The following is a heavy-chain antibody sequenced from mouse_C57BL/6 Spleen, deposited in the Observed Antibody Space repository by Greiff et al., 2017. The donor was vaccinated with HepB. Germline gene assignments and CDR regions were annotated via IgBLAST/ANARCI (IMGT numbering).Heavy chain of an antibody. Sequence: QVQLQQSGAELAKPGASVKLSCKASGYTFTSYWMHWVKQRPGQGLEWIGMIHPNSGSTNYNEKFKSKATLTVDKSSSTAYMQLSSLTSEDSAVYYCAQTAQAYAMDYWGQGTSVTVSS. CDR2: IHPNSGST. CDR3: AQTAQAYAMDY. V-gene: IGHV1-64*01. J-gene: IGHJ4*01. CDR1: GYTFTSYW. D-gene: IGHD3-2*02.